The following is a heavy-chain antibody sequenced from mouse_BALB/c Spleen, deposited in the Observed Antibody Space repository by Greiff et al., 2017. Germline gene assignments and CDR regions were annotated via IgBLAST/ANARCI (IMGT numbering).Heavy chain of an antibody. J-gene: IGHJ3*01. Sequence: QVQLKESGAELVRPGVSVKISCKGSGYTFTDYAMHWVKQSHAKSLEWIGVISTYYGDASYNQKFKGKATMTLDKSSSTAYMELARLTSEDSAIYYCAREGLGWFAYWGQGTLVTVSA. D-gene: IGHD3-1*01. CDR2: ISTYYGDA. V-gene: IGHV1S137*01. CDR1: GYTFTDYA. CDR3: AREGLGWFAY.